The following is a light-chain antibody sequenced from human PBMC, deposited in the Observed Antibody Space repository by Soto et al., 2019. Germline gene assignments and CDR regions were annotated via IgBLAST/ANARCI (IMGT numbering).Light chain of an antibody. J-gene: IGKJ4*01. V-gene: IGKV1-5*03. CDR2: KAS. Sequence: DIQMTQSPSTLSASVGDRVTITCRASQSIGRWLAWYQQKPGKAPDLLIYKASILESGVPLRFSGSGSGTEFTLTISSLQPDDFATGYCQQYDSYPLTFGGGTQVEIK. CDR3: QQYDSYPLT. CDR1: QSIGRW.